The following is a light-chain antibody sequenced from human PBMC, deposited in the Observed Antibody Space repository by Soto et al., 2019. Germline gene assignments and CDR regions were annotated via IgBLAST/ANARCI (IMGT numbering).Light chain of an antibody. CDR3: GTWDSSLSVWV. V-gene: IGLV1-51*01. Sequence: QSVLTQPPSVSAAPGQRVTISCSGSSSDIGENYVSWYQQLPETAPKLLIYDNVKRPSGIPDRFSGSKSGTSATLGITGLQTGDEADYYCGTWDSSLSVWVFGGGTKLTVL. J-gene: IGLJ3*02. CDR1: SSDIGENY. CDR2: DNV.